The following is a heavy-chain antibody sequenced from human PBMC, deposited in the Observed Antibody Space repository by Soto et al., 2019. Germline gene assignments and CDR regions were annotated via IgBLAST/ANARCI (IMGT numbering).Heavy chain of an antibody. J-gene: IGHJ1*01. CDR2: IFYSGST. Sequence: QVQLQESGPGLVRPSQTLSLTCTVYGGSISSGVYYWSWIRQHPGKGLEWIGYIFYSGSTYYNPSLKSRVTISVDTSKSQFSLKLSSVTAAETAVYYCAIYDSSGSRGFQHWGQGTLVTVSS. D-gene: IGHD3-22*01. V-gene: IGHV4-31*03. CDR1: GGSISSGVYY. CDR3: AIYDSSGSRGFQH.